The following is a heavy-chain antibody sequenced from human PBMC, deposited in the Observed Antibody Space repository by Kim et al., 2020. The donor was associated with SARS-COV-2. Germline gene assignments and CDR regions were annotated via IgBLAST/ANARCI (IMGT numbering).Heavy chain of an antibody. Sequence: TDAQSCQGRVTMTRDTSTSTVYMELGSLRSEDTAVYYCARDIYSSSFFDCWGQGTLVTVSS. D-gene: IGHD6-6*01. V-gene: IGHV1-46*01. J-gene: IGHJ4*02. CDR3: ARDIYSSSFFDC.